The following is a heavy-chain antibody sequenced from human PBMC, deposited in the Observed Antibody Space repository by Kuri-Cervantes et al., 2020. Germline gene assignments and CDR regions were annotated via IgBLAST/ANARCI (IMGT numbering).Heavy chain of an antibody. V-gene: IGHV1-8*01. J-gene: IGHJ4*02. CDR1: GYTFTSYD. CDR2: MNPNSGNT. Sequence: ASVKVSCKASGYTFTSYDINWVRQATGQGLEWMGWMNPNSGNTGYAQKFQGRVTMTRDTSTSTVYMELSSLRSEDTVVYYCARGSGMITFGGVIVFWGQGTLVTVSS. D-gene: IGHD3-16*02. CDR3: ARGSGMITFGGVIVF.